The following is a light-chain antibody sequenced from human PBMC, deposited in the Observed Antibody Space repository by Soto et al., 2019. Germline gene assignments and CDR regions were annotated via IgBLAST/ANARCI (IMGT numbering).Light chain of an antibody. CDR2: DNN. V-gene: IGLV1-51*01. Sequence: QSVLTQPPSVSAAPGQRVTISCSGSSSNIGNNYVSWYQQLPGTAPKLLIYDNNKRPSGIPDRFSSSKSGTSATLGITGLQTGDEADYYRGTWDSSLSAGHVVFGGGTQLTVL. J-gene: IGLJ2*01. CDR1: SSNIGNNY. CDR3: GTWDSSLSAGHVV.